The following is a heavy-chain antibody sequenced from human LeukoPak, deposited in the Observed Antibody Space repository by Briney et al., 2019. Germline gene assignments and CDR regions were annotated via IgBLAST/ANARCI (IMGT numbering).Heavy chain of an antibody. J-gene: IGHJ4*02. Sequence: GGSLRLSCAASGFTFSSYSMNWVRQAPGKGLEWVSSISSSSSYIYYADSLKGRFTISRDNAKNSLYLQMNSLRAEDTAVYYCARERGYNYGYSDYWGQGTLVTVSS. V-gene: IGHV3-21*01. CDR1: GFTFSSYS. CDR3: ARERGYNYGYSDY. D-gene: IGHD5-18*01. CDR2: ISSSSSYI.